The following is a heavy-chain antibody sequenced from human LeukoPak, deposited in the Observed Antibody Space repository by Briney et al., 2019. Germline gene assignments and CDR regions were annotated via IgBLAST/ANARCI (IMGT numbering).Heavy chain of an antibody. V-gene: IGHV5-51*01. CDR2: IYPGDSDT. CDR1: GYNFTSYW. D-gene: IGHD6-13*01. J-gene: IGHJ4*02. Sequence: GESLKISCKASGYNFTSYWIGWVRQMPGKGLEWMGIIYPGDSDTRDSPSFQGQVTISADKSLSTAYLQWSSLKASDTAMYYCARLRSNSWYFGDYLGQGTLVTVSS. CDR3: ARLRSNSWYFGDY.